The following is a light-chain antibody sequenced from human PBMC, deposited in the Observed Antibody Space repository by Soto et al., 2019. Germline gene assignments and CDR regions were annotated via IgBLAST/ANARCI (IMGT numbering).Light chain of an antibody. CDR2: DVS. CDR1: SSDVGGYNY. CDR3: NSYTSSSNLV. J-gene: IGLJ3*02. Sequence: QSVLTQPASVSGSPGQSITISCTGTSSDVGGYNYVSWYQQHPGKAPKLLIYDVSNRPSVVSNRFSGSKSGNTASLTISGVQAEDEADYYCNSYTSSSNLVFDGGTKLTVL. V-gene: IGLV2-14*01.